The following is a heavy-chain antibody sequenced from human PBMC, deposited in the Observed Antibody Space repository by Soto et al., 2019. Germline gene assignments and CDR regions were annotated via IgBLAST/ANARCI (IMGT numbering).Heavy chain of an antibody. D-gene: IGHD2-2*01. CDR2: IYYSGST. CDR1: GCSISSYY. Sequence: PSETLSLTCTFSGCSISSYYWSLIRQPPGKGLEWIGYIYYSGSTNYNPSLKSRVTISVDTSKNQFSLKLSSVTAADTAVYYCARFSSTSCYDYWGQGTLVTVSS. CDR3: ARFSSTSCYDY. J-gene: IGHJ4*02. V-gene: IGHV4-59*01.